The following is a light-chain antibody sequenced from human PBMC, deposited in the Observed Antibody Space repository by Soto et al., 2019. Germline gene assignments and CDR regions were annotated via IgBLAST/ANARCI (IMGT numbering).Light chain of an antibody. V-gene: IGLV2-11*01. Sequence: QSALTQPRSVSGSPGQSVTISCTGASNNVGGYNYVSWYQHHPGKVPQLIIYDVTKQPSGVPDRFSGSKSGNTASLTISGLQVEDEADYYCCSYAGTYTWIFGGGTKLTVL. CDR3: CSYAGTYTWI. CDR1: SNNVGGYNY. J-gene: IGLJ2*01. CDR2: DVT.